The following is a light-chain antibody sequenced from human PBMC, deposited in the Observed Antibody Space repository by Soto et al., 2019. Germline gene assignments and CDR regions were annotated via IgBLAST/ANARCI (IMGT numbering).Light chain of an antibody. V-gene: IGKV1-5*03. J-gene: IGKJ1*01. CDR1: QSIRNY. Sequence: DIQMTQSPATLSASLGDRVTITCRASQSIRNYLSWYQQKPGKAPQVLIYKASNLETGVPSRFSGSGSGTEFALFISSLQPDDFATYYCQQYHNDSPWTFGQGTKVDIK. CDR2: KAS. CDR3: QQYHNDSPWT.